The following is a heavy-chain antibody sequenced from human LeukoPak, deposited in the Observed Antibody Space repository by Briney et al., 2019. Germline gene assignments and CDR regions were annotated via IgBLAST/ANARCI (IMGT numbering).Heavy chain of an antibody. CDR1: ANTFTSYG. V-gene: IGHV1-18*01. Sequence: ASVKVSCKASANTFTSYGINWVRQAPGQGLEWMGWISTYNGNTNYAQKLQGRVTMTTDTSTNTAYMELRSLRSDDTAVYYCARGSKWLGLNYWGQGPWSPSPQ. J-gene: IGHJ4*02. D-gene: IGHD6-19*01. CDR2: ISTYNGNT. CDR3: ARGSKWLGLNY.